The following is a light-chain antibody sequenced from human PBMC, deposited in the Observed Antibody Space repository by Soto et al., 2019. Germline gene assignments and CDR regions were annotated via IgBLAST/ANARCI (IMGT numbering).Light chain of an antibody. J-gene: IGKJ1*01. CDR3: QQYGSSPWT. Sequence: ETVLTQSPGTLSLSPEERATLSCRASQSIRSNYLAWYRQTPGQAPRLLIYGASNRATGIPDRFSGSGSGTDFTLIISRLEPEDFALYYCQQYGSSPWTFGQGTKVEIK. CDR1: QSIRSNY. V-gene: IGKV3-20*01. CDR2: GAS.